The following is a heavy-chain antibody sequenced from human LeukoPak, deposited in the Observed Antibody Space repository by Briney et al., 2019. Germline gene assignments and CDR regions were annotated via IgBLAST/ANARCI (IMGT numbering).Heavy chain of an antibody. CDR1: GYTFTSYD. D-gene: IGHD4-23*01. V-gene: IGHV1-8*01. CDR3: ARDNSVEDTAWWFDP. CDR2: MNPNSGNT. J-gene: IGHJ5*02. Sequence: ASVKVSCKASGYTFTSYDINWVRQATGQGLEWMGWMNPNSGNTGYAQKFQGRVTMTRNTSISTAYMELGSLRSEDTAVYYCARDNSVEDTAWWFDPWGQGTLVTVSS.